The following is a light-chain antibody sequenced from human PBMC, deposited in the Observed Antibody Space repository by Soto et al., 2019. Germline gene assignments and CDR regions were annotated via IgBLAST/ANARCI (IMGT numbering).Light chain of an antibody. Sequence: QSALTQPPSASGSPGQSVTISCTGTKNDVGCYDSVSWHNPRPGTAPTLLTCEGFRRPSGVPSSSSGSKPGSTASLTISGPQAEDEADYYCSSYNTTSTLHVFGTGTKVTVL. CDR2: EGF. J-gene: IGLJ1*01. CDR1: KNDVGCYDS. V-gene: IGLV2-18*02. CDR3: SSYNTTSTLHV.